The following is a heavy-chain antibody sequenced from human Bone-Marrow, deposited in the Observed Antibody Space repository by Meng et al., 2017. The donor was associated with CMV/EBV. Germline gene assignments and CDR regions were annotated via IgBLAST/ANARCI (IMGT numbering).Heavy chain of an antibody. J-gene: IGHJ3*02. CDR1: GYTFTSYY. CDR2: INPSGGST. CDR3: ARITQTYYYDSSGYENAFDI. D-gene: IGHD3-22*01. Sequence: ASVKVSCTASGYTFTSYYMHWVRQAPGQGLEWMGIINPSGGSTSYAQKFQGRVTMTRDTSTSTVYMELRSLRSEDTAVYYCARITQTYYYDSSGYENAFDIWGQGTMVTF. V-gene: IGHV1-46*01.